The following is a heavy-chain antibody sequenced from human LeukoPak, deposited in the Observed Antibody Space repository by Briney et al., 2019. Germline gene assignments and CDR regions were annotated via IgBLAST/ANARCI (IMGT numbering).Heavy chain of an antibody. Sequence: GGSLRLSCAASGFAVSSNYMSWVGQAPGKGLEGAPVIYSGGSTYYADSVKGRFTISRDNSKNTLYLQMNSLRAEDTAVYYCARQFMGYSSSWYHFDYWGQGTLVTVSS. CDR2: IYSGGST. CDR3: ARQFMGYSSSWYHFDY. J-gene: IGHJ4*02. CDR1: GFAVSSNY. V-gene: IGHV3-53*01. D-gene: IGHD6-13*01.